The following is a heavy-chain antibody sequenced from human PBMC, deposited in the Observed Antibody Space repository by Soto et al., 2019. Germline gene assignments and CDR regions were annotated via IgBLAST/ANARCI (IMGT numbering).Heavy chain of an antibody. Sequence: PSETLSLTCTVSGASISTDYWSWIRQSPGKGLEWLVYIYYGGSINYNPSLKSRVIISVDTSKNQFFLRLSSVTTADTAVYYCARPYYDTTGYGLDPWGQGTLVTVSS. J-gene: IGHJ5*02. V-gene: IGHV4-59*01. D-gene: IGHD3-22*01. CDR3: ARPYYDTTGYGLDP. CDR2: IYYGGSI. CDR1: GASISTDY.